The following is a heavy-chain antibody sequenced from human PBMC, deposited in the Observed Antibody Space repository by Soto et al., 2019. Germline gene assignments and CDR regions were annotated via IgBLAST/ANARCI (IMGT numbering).Heavy chain of an antibody. CDR1: GGSISSYY. J-gene: IGHJ4*02. V-gene: IGHV4-59*01. CDR2: IYYSGST. Sequence: ASETLSLTCTVSGGSISSYYWSWIRQPPGKGLEWIGYIYYSGSTNYNPSLKSRDTISVDTSKNQFSLKLSSVTAADTAVYYCARGRYYDSSGYYSDYWGQGTLVTVSS. D-gene: IGHD3-22*01. CDR3: ARGRYYDSSGYYSDY.